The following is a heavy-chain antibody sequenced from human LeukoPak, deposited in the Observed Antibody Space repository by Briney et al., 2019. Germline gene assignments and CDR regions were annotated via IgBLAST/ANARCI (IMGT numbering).Heavy chain of an antibody. CDR1: GFTFSSYG. D-gene: IGHD3-22*01. Sequence: PGGSLRLSCAASGFTFSSYGMHWVRQAPGKGLEWVAFIRYDGSNKYYADSVKGRFTISRDNSKNTLYLQMNSLRAEDTAVYYCAKERYYYDSSGYFDYWGQGTLVTVSS. CDR2: IRYDGSNK. V-gene: IGHV3-30*02. CDR3: AKERYYYDSSGYFDY. J-gene: IGHJ4*02.